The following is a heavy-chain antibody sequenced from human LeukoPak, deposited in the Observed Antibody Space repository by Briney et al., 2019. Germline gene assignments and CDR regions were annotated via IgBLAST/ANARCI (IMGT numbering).Heavy chain of an antibody. V-gene: IGHV4-39*07. D-gene: IGHD6-6*01. Sequence: SETLSLTCTVSDGSIGATTYYWGWIRQPPGKGLEWIGNIYYSGSTYYNPSLKSRVTISVDTSKNQFSLKLSSVTAADTAVYYCARDTRSGSSGPYGMDVWGQGTTVTVSS. CDR3: ARDTRSGSSGPYGMDV. J-gene: IGHJ6*02. CDR1: DGSIGATTYY. CDR2: IYYSGST.